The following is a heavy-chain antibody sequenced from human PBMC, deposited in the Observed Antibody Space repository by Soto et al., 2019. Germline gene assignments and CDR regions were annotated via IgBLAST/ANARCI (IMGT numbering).Heavy chain of an antibody. CDR3: ARSLWFGELL. Sequence: QITLKESGPPLVKPTQTLTLTCSFSGFSLSTRGVGVGWIRQPPGKALEWLALIYWDDDRRYSPSLKSRLTITKDTSKNQVVLTMTNMAPVDTATYYCARSLWFGELLWGQGTLVTVSS. CDR2: IYWDDDR. J-gene: IGHJ4*02. CDR1: GFSLSTRGVG. D-gene: IGHD3-10*01. V-gene: IGHV2-5*02.